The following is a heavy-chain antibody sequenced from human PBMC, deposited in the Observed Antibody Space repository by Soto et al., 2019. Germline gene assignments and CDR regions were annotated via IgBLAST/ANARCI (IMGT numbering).Heavy chain of an antibody. Sequence: GGSLRLSCAASGFTFSSYAMSWVRQAPGKGLEWVSAISGSGGSTYYADSVKGRFTISRDNSKNTLYPQMNSLRAEDTAVYYCAKDKKDLLRYFDWSDYWGQGTLVTVS. CDR1: GFTFSSYA. V-gene: IGHV3-23*01. CDR3: AKDKKDLLRYFDWSDY. CDR2: ISGSGGST. J-gene: IGHJ4*02. D-gene: IGHD3-9*01.